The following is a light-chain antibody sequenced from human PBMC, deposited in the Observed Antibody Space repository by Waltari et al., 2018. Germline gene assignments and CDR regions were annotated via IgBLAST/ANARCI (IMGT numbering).Light chain of an antibody. V-gene: IGLV2-23*01. J-gene: IGLJ3*02. Sequence: QSALTQPASMSGSPGQSITISCTGPPSIIGSIDGVSWYRQYPDKAPQLIIFEDDKRPSDISARFSGSKSATPASLTISGLQGDDEADYYCCSYAGFWVFGGGTKLTVL. CDR1: PSIIGSIDG. CDR2: EDD. CDR3: CSYAGFWV.